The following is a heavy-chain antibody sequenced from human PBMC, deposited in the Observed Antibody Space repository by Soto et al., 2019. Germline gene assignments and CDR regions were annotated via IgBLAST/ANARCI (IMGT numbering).Heavy chain of an antibody. CDR1: GFTFSSYS. J-gene: IGHJ4*02. V-gene: IGHV3-21*01. Sequence: GGSLRLSCAASGFTFSSYSMNWVRQAPGKGLEWVSSISSSSSYIYYADSVKGRFTISRDNAKNSLYLQMNSLRAEDTAVYYCARGTSPARALDYWGQGTLVTVS. CDR3: ARGTSPARALDY. D-gene: IGHD6-6*01. CDR2: ISSSSSYI.